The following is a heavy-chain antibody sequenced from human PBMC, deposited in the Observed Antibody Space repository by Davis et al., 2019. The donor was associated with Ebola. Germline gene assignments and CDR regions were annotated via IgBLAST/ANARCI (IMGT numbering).Heavy chain of an antibody. J-gene: IGHJ4*02. CDR1: GITFSRYS. V-gene: IGHV3-48*02. Sequence: PGGSLRLSCVASGITFSRYSMNWVRKAPGKGLEWVAFISSGSFTIHYADSVKGRFTISRDNAKNSLFLQMNSLRDEDTAVYYCARWSILGQWGQGTLVTVSS. CDR2: ISSGSFTI. D-gene: IGHD3-3*01. CDR3: ARWSILGQ.